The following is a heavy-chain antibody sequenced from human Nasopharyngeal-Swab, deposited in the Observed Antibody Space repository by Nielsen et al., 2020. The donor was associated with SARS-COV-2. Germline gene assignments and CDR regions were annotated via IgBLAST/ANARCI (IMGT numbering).Heavy chain of an antibody. J-gene: IGHJ4*02. D-gene: IGHD6-13*01. CDR3: ARPRYSSSWGPFDY. Sequence: SETLSLTFAVYGGSFSGYYWSWIRQLPGKGLEWIGEINHSGSTNYNPSLKSRVTISVDTSKNQFSLKLSSVTAADTAVYYCARPRYSSSWGPFDYWGQGTLVTVSS. CDR2: INHSGST. CDR1: GGSFSGYY. V-gene: IGHV4-34*01.